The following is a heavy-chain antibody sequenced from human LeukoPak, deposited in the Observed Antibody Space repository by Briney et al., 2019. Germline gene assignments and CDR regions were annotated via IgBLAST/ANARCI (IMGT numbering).Heavy chain of an antibody. Sequence: SETLSLTCTVSGGSISSYYWSWIRQPPGKGPEWIGYIYYSGSTNYNPSLKSRVTISVDTSKNQFSLKLSSVTAADTAVYYCARGLVGALRPFDYWGQGTLVTVSS. CDR1: GGSISSYY. J-gene: IGHJ4*02. D-gene: IGHD1-26*01. CDR2: IYYSGST. CDR3: ARGLVGALRPFDY. V-gene: IGHV4-59*01.